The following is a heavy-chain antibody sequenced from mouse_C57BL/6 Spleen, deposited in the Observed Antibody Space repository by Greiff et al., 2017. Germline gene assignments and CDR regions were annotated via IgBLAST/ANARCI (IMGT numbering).Heavy chain of an antibody. V-gene: IGHV1-26*01. Sequence: EVQLQQSGPELVKPGASVKISCKASGYTFTDYYMNWVKQSHGKRLEWIGDINPNNGGTSYNQKFKGKATLTVDKSSSTAYMELRSLTSEDSAVYYCARHDYDGAWFAYWGQGTLVTVSA. D-gene: IGHD2-4*01. J-gene: IGHJ3*01. CDR2: INPNNGGT. CDR1: GYTFTDYY. CDR3: ARHDYDGAWFAY.